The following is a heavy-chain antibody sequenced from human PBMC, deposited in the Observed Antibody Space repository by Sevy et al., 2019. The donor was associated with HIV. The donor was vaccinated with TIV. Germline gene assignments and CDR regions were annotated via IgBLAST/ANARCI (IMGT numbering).Heavy chain of an antibody. CDR3: TRSPPVRSGDDSLNWFDP. J-gene: IGHJ5*02. V-gene: IGHV4-59*01. CDR2: IYYTGST. D-gene: IGHD5-12*01. Sequence: SETLSLTCTVSGGSISAYYWSWIRQPPGKALEYIGYIYYTGSTYYNPSLKNRVTISVDTSKNQFSLILSSVTAADTAVYYCTRSPPVRSGDDSLNWFDPWGQGTVVTVS. CDR1: GGSISAYY.